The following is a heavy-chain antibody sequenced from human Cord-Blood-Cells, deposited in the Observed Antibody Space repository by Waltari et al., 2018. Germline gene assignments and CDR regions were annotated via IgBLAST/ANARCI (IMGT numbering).Heavy chain of an antibody. D-gene: IGHD3-22*01. CDR2: INPNSGGT. V-gene: IGHV1-2*02. CDR3: ARPNSSGYYDAFDI. CDR1: VYTFTRYY. J-gene: IGHJ3*02. Sequence: QVQLVQSGAEVKKPGAAVKVSCKASVYTFTRYYIHWLRHAPGQGLEWMGWINPNSGGTNYAQKFQGRVTMTRDTSISTAYMELSRLRSDDTAVYYCARPNSSGYYDAFDIWGQGTMVTVSS.